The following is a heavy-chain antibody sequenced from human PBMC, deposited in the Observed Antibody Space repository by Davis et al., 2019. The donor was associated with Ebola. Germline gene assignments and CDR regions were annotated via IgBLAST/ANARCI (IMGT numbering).Heavy chain of an antibody. CDR3: ARGLTLIPARGMDV. Sequence: PGGSLRLSCAASGFTFSSYSMNWVRQAPGKGLEWVSSISSTGSYIYYADSLKGRFTISRDNTKNSLYLQMNSLRAEDTAVYYCARGLTLIPARGMDVWGQGTTVTVSS. D-gene: IGHD3-22*01. V-gene: IGHV3-21*01. J-gene: IGHJ6*02. CDR1: GFTFSSYS. CDR2: ISSTGSYI.